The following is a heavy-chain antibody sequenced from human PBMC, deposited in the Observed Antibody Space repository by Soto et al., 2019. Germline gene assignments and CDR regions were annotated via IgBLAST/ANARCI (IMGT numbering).Heavy chain of an antibody. D-gene: IGHD6-19*01. CDR3: ARVHVMVVAGSTFDY. Sequence: SLSSSVSGDSSISGGDWARIRKPPGKGPEWIASIYHGGTTFYNPSLKSRITISVDTSNNQFSLKLTSVTAADTAVYYCARVHVMVVAGSTFDYWGHGTLVTVSS. CDR1: GDSSISGGD. CDR2: IYHGGTT. V-gene: IGHV4-38-2*02. J-gene: IGHJ4*01.